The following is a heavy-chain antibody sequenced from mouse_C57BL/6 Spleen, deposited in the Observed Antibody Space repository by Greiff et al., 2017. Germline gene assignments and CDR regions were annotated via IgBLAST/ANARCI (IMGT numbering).Heavy chain of an antibody. Sequence: VKLVESGAELMKPGASVKLSCKATGYTFTGYWIEWVKQRPGHGLEWIGEILPGSGSTNYNEKFKGKATLTADKSSSTAYMQFSSLTSEDSAIYYCARRTYDYDVFDYWGQGTTLTVSS. CDR3: ARRTYDYDVFDY. D-gene: IGHD2-4*01. CDR2: ILPGSGST. V-gene: IGHV1-9*01. J-gene: IGHJ2*01. CDR1: GYTFTGYW.